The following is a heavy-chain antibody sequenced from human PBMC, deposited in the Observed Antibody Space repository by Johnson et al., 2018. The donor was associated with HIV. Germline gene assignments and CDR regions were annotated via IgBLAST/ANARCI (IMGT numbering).Heavy chain of an antibody. D-gene: IGHD3-3*01. J-gene: IGHJ3*02. CDR3: AKEMESGDEWAFDI. CDR2: INWNGATP. V-gene: IGHV3-20*04. CDR1: GFSFDEYD. Sequence: VQLVESGGGLIQPGGSLRLSCEASGFSFDEYDMSWVRQAPGKGLEWVSGINWNGATPGSADSVKGRFTISRDNSRNTLYLQMNSLRAEDTAVYYCAKEMESGDEWAFDIWGQGTMVTVSS.